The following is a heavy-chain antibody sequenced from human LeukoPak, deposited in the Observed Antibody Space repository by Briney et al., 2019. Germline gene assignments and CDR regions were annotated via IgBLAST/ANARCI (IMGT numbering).Heavy chain of an antibody. D-gene: IGHD6-19*01. CDR2: VHYSGST. V-gene: IGHV4-59*08. CDR1: GGTISSYY. J-gene: IGHJ4*02. Sequence: TETLSLTCTVSGGTISSYYWNWIRQPPGKGLEWIGYVHYSGSTKYNPSLKSRVTISVDTSKNQFSLKLSSVIAADTAVYYCARWYSSGWAFDYWGQGTLVTVSS. CDR3: ARWYSSGWAFDY.